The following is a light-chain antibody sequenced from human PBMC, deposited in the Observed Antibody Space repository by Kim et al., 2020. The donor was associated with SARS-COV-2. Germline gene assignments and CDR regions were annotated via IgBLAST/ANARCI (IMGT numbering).Light chain of an antibody. CDR3: QQYGGSPPYT. CDR1: QTVSSNY. V-gene: IGKV3-20*01. Sequence: EIVLTQSPGTLSLSPGERATLSCRASQTVSSNYFAWYQQKAGQAPRLLIYGASSRATGIPDRFSGSGSGTDFTLTISRLEPEDFAVYFCQQYGGSPPYTFGQGTKLEI. CDR2: GAS. J-gene: IGKJ2*01.